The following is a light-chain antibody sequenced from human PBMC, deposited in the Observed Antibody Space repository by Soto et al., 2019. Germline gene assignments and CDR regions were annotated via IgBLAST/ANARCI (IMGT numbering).Light chain of an antibody. CDR3: QQYNAYPLT. J-gene: IGKJ4*01. CDR2: KAS. Sequence: DIQMTQSPSTLSASVGDRVTITCRASQSISTWLAWYQQKPGKAPYLLIYKASSLEGGVPSRFSGSGSGTEFNITISSLQPDDFATYYCQQYNAYPLTFDGGTTVEIK. V-gene: IGKV1-5*03. CDR1: QSISTW.